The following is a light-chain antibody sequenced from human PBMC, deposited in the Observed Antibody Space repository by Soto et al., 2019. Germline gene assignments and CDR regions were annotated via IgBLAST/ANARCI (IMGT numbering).Light chain of an antibody. CDR3: QTFDSSLTISWV. CDR1: SSNIGRGYD. J-gene: IGLJ3*02. V-gene: IGLV1-40*01. Sequence: QPVLTQPPSVSGAPGQRVTIYCTGSSSNIGRGYDVHWYQQVPGSAPRLLLSGDNTRPSGVPDRFSGSRSGTSASLAITGLQAEDEADYYCQTFDSSLTISWVFGGGTKLTVL. CDR2: GDN.